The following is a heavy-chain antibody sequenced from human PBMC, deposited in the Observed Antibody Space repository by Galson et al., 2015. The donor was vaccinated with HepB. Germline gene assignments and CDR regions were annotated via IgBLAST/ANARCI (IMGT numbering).Heavy chain of an antibody. CDR2: INWNGGTT. CDR1: GFTFDDYG. Sequence: SLRLSCAASGFTFDDYGFIWVRQAPGKGLEWVSGINWNGGTTAYVDSVKGRFTISRDNAKDSLYLQMNNLRPEDAAFYYCARRRYSNYGEADYWGQGTLVTVSS. V-gene: IGHV3-20*04. J-gene: IGHJ4*02. CDR3: ARRRYSNYGEADY. D-gene: IGHD4-11*01.